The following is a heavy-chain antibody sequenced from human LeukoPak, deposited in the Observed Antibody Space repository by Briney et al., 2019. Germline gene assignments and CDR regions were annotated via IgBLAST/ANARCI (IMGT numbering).Heavy chain of an antibody. Sequence: ASVKVSCKASGYTFTSYGISWVRQAPGQGLEWMGWISAYNGNTNYAQKLQGRVTMTTDTSTNTAYMELRSLRSDDTAVYYCARDDLAAAGAYYYYGMDVWGKGTTVTVSS. CDR1: GYTFTSYG. CDR2: ISAYNGNT. CDR3: ARDDLAAAGAYYYYGMDV. V-gene: IGHV1-18*04. D-gene: IGHD6-13*01. J-gene: IGHJ6*04.